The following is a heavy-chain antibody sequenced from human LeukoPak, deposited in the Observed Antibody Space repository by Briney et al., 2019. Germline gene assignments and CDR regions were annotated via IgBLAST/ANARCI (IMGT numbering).Heavy chain of an antibody. Sequence: GGSLRLSCAASGFTFSSYSMNWVRQAPGKGLEWVSSISSSSSYIYYADSVKGRFTISRDNAKNSLYLQMNSLRADDTAVYYRARVYDSSGLMSYYYYYGMDVWGQGTTVTVSS. CDR1: GFTFSSYS. V-gene: IGHV3-21*01. D-gene: IGHD3-22*01. CDR3: ARVYDSSGLMSYYYYYGMDV. J-gene: IGHJ6*02. CDR2: ISSSSSYI.